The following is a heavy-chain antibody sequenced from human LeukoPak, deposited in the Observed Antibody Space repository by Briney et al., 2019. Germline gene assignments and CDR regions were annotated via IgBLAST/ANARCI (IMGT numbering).Heavy chain of an antibody. D-gene: IGHD3-22*01. Sequence: ASVKVSFKVSGYTLTELSMHWVRQAPGKGLEWMGGFDPEDGETIYAQKFQGRVTMTEDTSTDTAYMELSSLRSEDTAVYYCATGSGYYYDSSGYYLFDYWGQGTLVTVSS. CDR3: ATGSGYYYDSSGYYLFDY. CDR1: GYTLTELS. V-gene: IGHV1-24*01. J-gene: IGHJ4*02. CDR2: FDPEDGET.